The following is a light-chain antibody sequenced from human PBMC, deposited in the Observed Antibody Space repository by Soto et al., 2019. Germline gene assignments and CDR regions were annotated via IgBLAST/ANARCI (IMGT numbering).Light chain of an antibody. V-gene: IGKV3-11*01. CDR2: DAS. J-gene: IGKJ4*01. CDR3: QQRVNWPPT. Sequence: VLTQSPARLSLSPGERATLSCRAGQSVSDYLAWYQQKPGQPPRLFFFDASNRATGVPDRFSAGGSGTDFTLIISSLEPEDFAVYYCQQRVNWPPTFGGGTKVEI. CDR1: QSVSDY.